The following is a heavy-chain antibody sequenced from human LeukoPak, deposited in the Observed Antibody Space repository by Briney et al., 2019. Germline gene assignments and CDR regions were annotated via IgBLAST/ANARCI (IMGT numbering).Heavy chain of an antibody. CDR2: IIPIFGTA. V-gene: IGHV1-69*13. D-gene: IGHD3-10*01. J-gene: IGHJ4*02. CDR3: ARDPETYYYGSGSYYDY. Sequence: SVKVSCKASGGTFSSYAISWVRQAPGQGLEWMGGIIPIFGTANYAQKSQGRVTITADESTSTAYMELSSLRSEDTAAYYCARDPETYYYGSGSYYDYWGQGTLVTVSS. CDR1: GGTFSSYA.